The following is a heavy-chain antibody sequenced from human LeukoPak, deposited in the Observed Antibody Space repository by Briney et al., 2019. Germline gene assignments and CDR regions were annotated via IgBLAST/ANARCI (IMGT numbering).Heavy chain of an antibody. V-gene: IGHV4-30-4*01. Sequence: SQTLSLTCTVSGGSISSGDYYWSWIRQPPGKGLEWIGYIYYSGSTYYNPSLKSRVTISVDTSKNQFSLKLSSVTAADTAVYYCARDCMVRGVIYNWFDPWGQGTLVTVSS. J-gene: IGHJ5*02. CDR3: ARDCMVRGVIYNWFDP. CDR2: IYYSGST. D-gene: IGHD3-10*01. CDR1: GGSISSGDYY.